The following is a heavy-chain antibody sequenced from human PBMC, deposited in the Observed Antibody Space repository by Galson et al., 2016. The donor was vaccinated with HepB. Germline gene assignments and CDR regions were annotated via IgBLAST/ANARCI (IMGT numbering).Heavy chain of an antibody. Sequence: CAISGDSVSSNSAAWNWIRQSPSRGLEWLGRTYYGSKWYNDYAVSVKSRITINPDTSKNQFSLQMNSVTPEDTAVYYCSRVHQGWYSGYFDYWGQGTLVPVSS. V-gene: IGHV6-1*01. CDR1: GDSVSSNSAA. CDR2: TYYGSKWYN. CDR3: SRVHQGWYSGYFDY. J-gene: IGHJ4*02. D-gene: IGHD6-19*01.